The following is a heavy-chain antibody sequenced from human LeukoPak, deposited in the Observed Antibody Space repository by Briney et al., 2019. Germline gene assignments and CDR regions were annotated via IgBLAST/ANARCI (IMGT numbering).Heavy chain of an antibody. V-gene: IGHV1-2*02. CDR2: INPNSGGT. Sequence: ASVKVSCRASGGTFSSYAISWVRQALGQGLEWWGGINPNSGGTNYAQKFQGRVTMTRDTSISTAYMELSRLRSDDTAVYYCARGCTNGVCSNYYYYYYMDVWGKGTTVTVSS. CDR1: GGTFSSYA. D-gene: IGHD2-8*01. CDR3: ARGCTNGVCSNYYYYYYMDV. J-gene: IGHJ6*03.